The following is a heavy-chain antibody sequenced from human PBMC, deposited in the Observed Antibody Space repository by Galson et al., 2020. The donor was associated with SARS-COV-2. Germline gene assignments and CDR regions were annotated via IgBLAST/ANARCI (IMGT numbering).Heavy chain of an antibody. J-gene: IGHJ4*02. V-gene: IGHV1-46*01. CDR1: GYTFTNYY. CDR2: TNPSGDNA. D-gene: IGHD6-25*01. CDR3: ARGGGVVLAALDY. Sequence: ASVKVSCKASGYTFTNYYIHWVRQAPGQGLEWVGITNPSGDNAIYAQKFQGRVTMTGDTSTSTVYMEVSSVTTEVTAVYYCARGGGVVLAALDYWGQGTPVTVSS.